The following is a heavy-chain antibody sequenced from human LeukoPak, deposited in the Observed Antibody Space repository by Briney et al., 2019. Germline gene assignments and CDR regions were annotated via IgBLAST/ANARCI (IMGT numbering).Heavy chain of an antibody. J-gene: IGHJ3*02. CDR2: IWYDGSNK. Sequence: GGSLRLSCAASGFTFSSYGMHWVRQAPGKGLEWVAVIWYDGSNKYYADSVKGRFTISRDNSKNTLYLQMNSLRAEDTAVYYCAKDKGGLPRPAFDIWGQGTMVTVSS. D-gene: IGHD1-1*01. CDR1: GFTFSSYG. V-gene: IGHV3-33*06. CDR3: AKDKGGLPRPAFDI.